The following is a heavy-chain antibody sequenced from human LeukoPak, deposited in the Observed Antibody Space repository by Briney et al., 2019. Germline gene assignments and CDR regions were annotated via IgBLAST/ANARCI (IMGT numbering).Heavy chain of an antibody. CDR1: GYTFTGYY. D-gene: IGHD6-13*01. CDR2: INPNSGGT. CDR3: ATDLGSSWIY. J-gene: IGHJ4*01. Sequence: ASVKVSCKASGYTFTGYYLHWVRQAPGQGLEWMGWINPNSGGTNYAQKFQGRVTMTRDTSVSTAYMELSRLSSDDTAVYYCATDLGSSWIYWGQGTLVTVSS. V-gene: IGHV1-2*02.